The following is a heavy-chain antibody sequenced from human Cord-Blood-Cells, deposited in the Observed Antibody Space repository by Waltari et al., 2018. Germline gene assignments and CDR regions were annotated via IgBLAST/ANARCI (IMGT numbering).Heavy chain of an antibody. Sequence: QVQLVESGGGVVQPGRSLRLSCAASGFTFSSYAMHWVRQAPGKGLEWVAVISYDGSNKYYAASVKGRFTISRDNAKNTLYLQMNSLRAEDTAVYYCARDRGSGLVNWFDPWGQGTLVTVSS. V-gene: IGHV3-30-3*01. D-gene: IGHD3-10*01. CDR1: GFTFSSYA. CDR2: ISYDGSNK. CDR3: ARDRGSGLVNWFDP. J-gene: IGHJ5*02.